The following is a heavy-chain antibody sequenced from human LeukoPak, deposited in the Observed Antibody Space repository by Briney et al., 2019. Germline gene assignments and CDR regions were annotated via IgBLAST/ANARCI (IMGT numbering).Heavy chain of an antibody. CDR2: ISSNGGST. Sequence: PGGSLRLSCAASGFTFSSYAMHWVRQAPGKGLEYVSAISSNGGSTYYANSVKGRFTISRDSSKNTLYLQMGSLRAEDMAVYYCARSGGGSYSVGYYFDYWGREPWSPSPQ. V-gene: IGHV3-64*01. CDR3: ARSGGGSYSVGYYFDY. D-gene: IGHD1-26*01. J-gene: IGHJ4*02. CDR1: GFTFSSYA.